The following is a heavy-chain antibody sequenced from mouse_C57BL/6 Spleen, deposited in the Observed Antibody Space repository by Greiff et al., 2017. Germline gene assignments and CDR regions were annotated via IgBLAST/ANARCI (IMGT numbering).Heavy chain of an antibody. CDR2: IDPSDSET. Sequence: QVQLQQPGAELVRPGSSVKLSCKASGYTFTSYWMHWVKQRPIQGLEWIGNIDPSDSETHYNQKFKDKATLTVDKSSSTAYMQLSSLTSEDSAVYYCAREGVLQGYFDYWGQGTTLTVSS. D-gene: IGHD1-1*01. J-gene: IGHJ2*01. CDR1: GYTFTSYW. CDR3: AREGVLQGYFDY. V-gene: IGHV1-52*01.